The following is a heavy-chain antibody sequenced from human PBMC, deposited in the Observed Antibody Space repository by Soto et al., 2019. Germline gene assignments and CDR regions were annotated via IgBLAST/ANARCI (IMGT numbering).Heavy chain of an antibody. D-gene: IGHD4-4*01. CDR2: IMPIINRT. CDR1: GCTFSTST. V-gene: IGHV1-69*08. CDR3: ATDRGDDYSYYS. J-gene: IGHJ5*01. Sequence: FQLVQSGAEVKKPGSSVKVSCKAPGCTFSTSTFSGVRQAPGQGLESMGRIMPIINRTNYAQRFQGRVSTSADAPTSTAYMELSSLKADAAAVFYCATDRGDDYSYYSLGHGTLVNVSS.